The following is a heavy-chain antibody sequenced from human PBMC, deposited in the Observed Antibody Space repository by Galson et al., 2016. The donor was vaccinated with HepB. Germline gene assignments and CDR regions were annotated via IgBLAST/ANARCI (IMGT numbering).Heavy chain of an antibody. D-gene: IGHD3-10*01. V-gene: IGHV4-39*07. CDR3: ARVPVTVRGYAFDM. Sequence: SETLSLTCTVSGDSISSSNYYWGWIRQPPGRGLEWIGNIYFDGSTYYNPSLKSRVTISLDTSKNQFSLKLSSVTAADTAVYYCARVPVTVRGYAFDMRDRGTLVTVSS. J-gene: IGHJ3*02. CDR1: GDSISSSNYY. CDR2: IYFDGST.